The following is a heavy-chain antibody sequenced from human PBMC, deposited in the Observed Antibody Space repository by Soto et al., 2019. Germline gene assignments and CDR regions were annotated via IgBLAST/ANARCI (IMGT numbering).Heavy chain of an antibody. CDR1: GGSVRSADYY. V-gene: IGHV4-31*03. D-gene: IGHD6-13*01. CDR2: IYYTGST. CDR3: ARWVIAAQGFFDY. J-gene: IGHJ4*02. Sequence: QVQLQESGPGLVKPSQTLSLTCTVSGGSVRSADYYWSWIRQHPGKGLEWIGYIYYTGSTYDNPSLKRRLTISVDTSKNQFSLKLSSVTAADTAVYYCARWVIAAQGFFDYWGQGTLVTVSS.